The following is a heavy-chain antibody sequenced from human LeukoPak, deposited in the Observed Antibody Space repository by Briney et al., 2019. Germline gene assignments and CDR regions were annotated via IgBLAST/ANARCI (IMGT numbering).Heavy chain of an antibody. V-gene: IGHV1-2*02. CDR3: ARQATYYYYYMDV. CDR1: GYTFSSYD. CDR2: INPNSGGT. J-gene: IGHJ6*03. Sequence: ASVKVSCKASGYTFSSYDINWVRQAPGQGLEWMGWINPNSGGTNYAQKFQDRVTMTRDTSISTAYMELSRLRSDDTAVYYCARQATYYYYYMDVWGKGTTVTVSS.